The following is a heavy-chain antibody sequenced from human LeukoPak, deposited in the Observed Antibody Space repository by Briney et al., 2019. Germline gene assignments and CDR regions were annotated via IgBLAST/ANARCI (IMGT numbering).Heavy chain of an antibody. CDR2: FDPEDGET. CDR3: ATVTMGANDAFDI. Sequence: ASVKVSCKVSGYTLTELSMHWVRQAPGKGLEWMGDFDPEDGETIYAQKFQGRVTMTEDTSTDTAYMKLSSLRSEDTAVYYCATVTMGANDAFDIWGQGTMVTVSS. D-gene: IGHD1-26*01. CDR1: GYTLTELS. J-gene: IGHJ3*02. V-gene: IGHV1-24*01.